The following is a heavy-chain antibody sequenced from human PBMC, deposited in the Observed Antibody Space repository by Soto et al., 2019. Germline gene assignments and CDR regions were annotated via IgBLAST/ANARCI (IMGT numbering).Heavy chain of an antibody. Sequence: GGSLRLSCAASGFTFSSYAMSWVRQAPGKGLEWVSAISGSGGSTYYADSVKGRFTISRDNSKNTLYLQMNSLRAEDTAVYYFASIGLRFLEWLSSDYWGQGTLVTVSS. J-gene: IGHJ4*02. CDR3: ASIGLRFLEWLSSDY. CDR2: ISGSGGST. V-gene: IGHV3-23*01. CDR1: GFTFSSYA. D-gene: IGHD3-3*01.